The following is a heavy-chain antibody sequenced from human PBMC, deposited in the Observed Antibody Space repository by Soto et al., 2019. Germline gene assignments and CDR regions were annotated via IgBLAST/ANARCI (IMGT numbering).Heavy chain of an antibody. CDR1: GFTFSSYG. J-gene: IGHJ4*02. V-gene: IGHV3-33*01. D-gene: IGHD4-17*01. CDR2: IWYDGSNK. CDR3: ARGLPTVTTYVDY. Sequence: GGSLRLSCAASGFTFSSYGMHWVRQAPGKGLEWVAVIWYDGSNKYYADSVKGRFTISRDNSKNTLYLQMNSLRAEDTAVYYCARGLPTVTTYVDYWGQGTLVTVSS.